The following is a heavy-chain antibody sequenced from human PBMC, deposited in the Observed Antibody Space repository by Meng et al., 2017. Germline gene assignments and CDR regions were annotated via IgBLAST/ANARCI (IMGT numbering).Heavy chain of an antibody. J-gene: IGHJ3*02. D-gene: IGHD1-26*01. CDR2: ISSSGSTI. V-gene: IGHV3-11*04. CDR1: GFTFSDYY. CDR3: ARDRGWERLTPLDI. Sequence: SLNTYWAASGFTFSDYYMSWIRQAPGKGLEWVSYISSSGSTIYYADSVKGRFTISRDNAKNSLYLQMNSLRAEDTAVYYCARDRGWERLTPLDIWGQGTMVTVSS.